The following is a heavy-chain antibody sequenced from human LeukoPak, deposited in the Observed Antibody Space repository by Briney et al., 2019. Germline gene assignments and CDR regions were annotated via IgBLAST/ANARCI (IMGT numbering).Heavy chain of an antibody. D-gene: IGHD2/OR15-2a*01. CDR1: GGSFSGYY. V-gene: IGHV4-34*01. CDR3: ASSTSTDPQLDP. CDR2: INHSGST. Sequence: PSETLSLTCAVYGGSFSGYYWSWIRQPPGKGLEWIGEINHSGSTNYNPSLKSRVTISVDTSKNQFSLNLTSVTAADTAVYFCASSTSTDPQLDPWGQGTLVTVSS. J-gene: IGHJ5*02.